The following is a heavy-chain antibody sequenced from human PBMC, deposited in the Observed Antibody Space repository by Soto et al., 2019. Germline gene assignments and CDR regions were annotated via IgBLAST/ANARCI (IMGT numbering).Heavy chain of an antibody. Sequence: ESLRVSCKVAGDSCTGYWIAWMRQMPGKGPEWMGIIFPGDSDTRYSPSFQGQVTISVDKSISTAYLQWNSLRASDSAMYYCARSAGAYNSNDYWGQGTPVTVSS. CDR3: ARSAGAYNSNDY. D-gene: IGHD6-13*01. V-gene: IGHV5-51*01. CDR2: IFPGDSDT. J-gene: IGHJ4*02. CDR1: GDSCTGYW.